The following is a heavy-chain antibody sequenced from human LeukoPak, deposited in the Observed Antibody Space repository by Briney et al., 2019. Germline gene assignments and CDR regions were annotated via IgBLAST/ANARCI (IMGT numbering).Heavy chain of an antibody. J-gene: IGHJ4*02. D-gene: IGHD4-17*01. CDR2: IIPIFGTA. Sequence: SVKVSCKASGGTFSSYAISWVRQAPGQGLEWMGGIIPIFGTANYAQKFQGRVTITADESTSTACMELSSLRSEDTAVYYCARAQPYDYGDYHFDYWGQGTLVTVSS. CDR3: ARAQPYDYGDYHFDY. CDR1: GGTFSSYA. V-gene: IGHV1-69*01.